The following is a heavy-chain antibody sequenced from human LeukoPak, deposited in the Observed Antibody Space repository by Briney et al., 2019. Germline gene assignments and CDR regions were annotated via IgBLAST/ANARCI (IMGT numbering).Heavy chain of an antibody. V-gene: IGHV3-48*03. J-gene: IGHJ6*03. CDR1: GFTLSSYE. Sequence: GGSLRLSCAASGFTLSSYEMNWVRQAPGKGLEWVSYISSSGGTIYYADSVKGRFTISRDNAKNSLYLQMNSLRAEDTAVYYCARDWVTTTGLKYYYYMDVWGKGTTVTVSS. CDR3: ARDWVTTTGLKYYYYMDV. CDR2: ISSSGGTI. D-gene: IGHD1-1*01.